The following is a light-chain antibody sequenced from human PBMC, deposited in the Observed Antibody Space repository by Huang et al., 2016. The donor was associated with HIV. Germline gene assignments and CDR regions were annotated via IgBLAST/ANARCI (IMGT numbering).Light chain of an antibody. CDR1: HSVDSD. CDR3: QQYNDWPPLT. CDR2: DAS. V-gene: IGKV3-15*01. Sequence: EIEMTQSPATLSVSPGERATLSCSASHSVDSDLDWYQQKPGQAPRLLIYDASTRATGISAKFNGTGSGTEFSLSITNLQSEDFAVYYCQQYNDWPPLTFGGGTKVEI. J-gene: IGKJ4*01.